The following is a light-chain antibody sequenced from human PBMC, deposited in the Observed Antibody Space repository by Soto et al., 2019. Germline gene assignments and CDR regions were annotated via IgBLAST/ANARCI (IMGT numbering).Light chain of an antibody. J-gene: IGKJ5*01. CDR3: QQYNSWPPIT. V-gene: IGKV3-15*01. Sequence: EIVLTQSPATLSLSPGERATLSCRASQSVRTKLAWYQQKAGQAPRLLIYGASTRATGIPDRFSGSGSGTEFTLTISSLQSEDFAVYYCQQYNSWPPITFGQGTRLENK. CDR2: GAS. CDR1: QSVRTK.